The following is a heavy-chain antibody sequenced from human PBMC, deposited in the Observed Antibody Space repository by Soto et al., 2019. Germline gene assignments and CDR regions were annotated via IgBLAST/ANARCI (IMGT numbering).Heavy chain of an antibody. CDR2: ISGSGRNT. V-gene: IGHV3-23*01. Sequence: GGSLRLSCAASGITFSTYAMGWVRQGPGKGLEWVSGISGSGRNTYEADSVKGRFTISRDNSKNTLFLQMNTLRAEDTAVYYCAKNRGAFDAFNIWGQGTMVT. J-gene: IGHJ3*02. CDR1: GITFSTYA. CDR3: AKNRGAFDAFNI.